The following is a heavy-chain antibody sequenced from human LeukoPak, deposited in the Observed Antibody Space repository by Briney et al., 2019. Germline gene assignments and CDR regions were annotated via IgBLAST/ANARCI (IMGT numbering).Heavy chain of an antibody. CDR1: GFSFNLFH. D-gene: IGHD1-26*01. Sequence: GGSLRLSCAASGFSFNLFHMNWVRQAPGKGLEWVSSITSSGTYITYVDSVQGRFTISGDNAKNSLYLQMNSLRVDDTALYYCARASGGWDLDYWGHGTLVTVSS. CDR2: ITSSGTYI. J-gene: IGHJ4*01. V-gene: IGHV3-21*06. CDR3: ARASGGWDLDY.